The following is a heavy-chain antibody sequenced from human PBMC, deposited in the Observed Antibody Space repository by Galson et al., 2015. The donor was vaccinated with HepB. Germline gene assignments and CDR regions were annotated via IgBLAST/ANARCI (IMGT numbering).Heavy chain of an antibody. Sequence: LRLSCAASGFTFSSYWMSWVRQAPGKGLEWVANIKQDGSEKYYVDSVKGRFTISRDNAKNSLYLQMNSLRAEDTAVYYCARGQDDYGDNGGYYFDYWGQGTLVTVSS. CDR3: ARGQDDYGDNGGYYFDY. CDR1: GFTFSSYW. CDR2: IKQDGSEK. J-gene: IGHJ4*02. D-gene: IGHD4-17*01. V-gene: IGHV3-7*03.